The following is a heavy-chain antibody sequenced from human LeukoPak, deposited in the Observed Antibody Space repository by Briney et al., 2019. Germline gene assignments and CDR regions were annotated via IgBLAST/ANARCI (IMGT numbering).Heavy chain of an antibody. V-gene: IGHV1-69*04. CDR1: GGTFSSYA. CDR3: AREPVRGAPFDY. Sequence: ASVKVSCKASGGTFSSYAISWVRQAPGQGLEWMGRIIPILGIANYAQKFQGRVTITADKSTSTAYMELSSLRSEDTAVYYCAREPVRGAPFDYWGQGTLVTVSS. D-gene: IGHD3-10*01. CDR2: IIPILGIA. J-gene: IGHJ4*02.